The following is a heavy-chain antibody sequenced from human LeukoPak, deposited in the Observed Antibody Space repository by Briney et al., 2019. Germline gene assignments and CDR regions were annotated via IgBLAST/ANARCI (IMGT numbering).Heavy chain of an antibody. CDR3: AKAPRSMVQSLLDY. V-gene: IGHV3-53*05. Sequence: GGSLRLSCAASGFTVSSNYMSWVRQAPGKGLEWVSVIYSGGSTYYADSVKGRFTISRDNSKNTLYLQMNSLRAEDTAVYYCAKAPRSMVQSLLDYWGQGTLVTVSS. J-gene: IGHJ4*02. D-gene: IGHD3-10*01. CDR2: IYSGGST. CDR1: GFTVSSNY.